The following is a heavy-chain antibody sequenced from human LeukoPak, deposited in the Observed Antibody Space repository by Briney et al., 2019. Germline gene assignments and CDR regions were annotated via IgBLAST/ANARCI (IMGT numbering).Heavy chain of an antibody. Sequence: KPSQTLSLTCAVDGGSFTGYYWSWIRQPPGKGLEWVGEINHSGSTNYNPSLKSRVTISVDTSKNQFSLKLSSVTAADTAVYYCARRYDYVWGSYRYKGSYFDYWGQGTLVTVSS. V-gene: IGHV4-34*01. CDR1: GGSFTGYY. J-gene: IGHJ4*02. CDR2: INHSGST. CDR3: ARRYDYVWGSYRYKGSYFDY. D-gene: IGHD3-16*02.